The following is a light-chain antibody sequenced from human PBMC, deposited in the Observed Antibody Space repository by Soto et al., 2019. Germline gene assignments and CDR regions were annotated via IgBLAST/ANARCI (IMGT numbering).Light chain of an antibody. CDR1: QDITKW. J-gene: IGKJ1*01. V-gene: IGKV1-5*01. CDR3: QQYKSDSWT. Sequence: DIQMTQSPSTLSASVGDRVTITCRASQDITKWLAWYQQKPGNGPKVLIYDASILENGVPSRFSGSGSGTEFSLTISGLQPDDFATYYCQQYKSDSWTFGQGTKVEIK. CDR2: DAS.